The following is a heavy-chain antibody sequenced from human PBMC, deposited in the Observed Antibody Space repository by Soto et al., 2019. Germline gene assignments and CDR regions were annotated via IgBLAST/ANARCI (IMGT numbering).Heavy chain of an antibody. CDR1: GNTLTELS. D-gene: IGHD3-3*01. Sequence: ASVKVSCKVSGNTLTELSIHWVRRPPGKGLEWMGGFDPEDGETNYAQKFQGRVTITADESTSTAYMELSSLRSEDTAVYYCARSASYYDFWSGYRPYYFDYWGQGTLVTVSS. J-gene: IGHJ4*02. CDR3: ARSASYYDFWSGYRPYYFDY. CDR2: FDPEDGET. V-gene: IGHV1-24*01.